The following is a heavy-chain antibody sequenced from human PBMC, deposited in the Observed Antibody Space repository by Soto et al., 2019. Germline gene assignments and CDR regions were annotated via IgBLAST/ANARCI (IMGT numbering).Heavy chain of an antibody. V-gene: IGHV3-7*01. CDR2: IKQDGSEK. J-gene: IGHJ4*02. D-gene: IGHD6-19*01. CDR3: ARVVSPKQWLVGGFDY. CDR1: GFTFSSYW. Sequence: GGSLRLSCAASGFTFSSYWMSWVRQAPGKGLEWVANIKQDGSEKYYVDSVKGRFTISRDNAKNSLYLQMNSLRAEDTAVYYCARVVSPKQWLVGGFDYWGQGTLVTVSS.